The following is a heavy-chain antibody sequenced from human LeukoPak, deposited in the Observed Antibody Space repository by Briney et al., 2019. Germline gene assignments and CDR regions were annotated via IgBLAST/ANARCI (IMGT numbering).Heavy chain of an antibody. CDR1: GFTFSSYA. CDR2: ISGSGGST. J-gene: IGHJ4*02. D-gene: IGHD2-2*01. V-gene: IGHV3-23*01. Sequence: TGGSLRLSCAASGFTFSSYAMSGGRQAPGKGLEWVSAISGSGGSTYYADSVKGRFTISRDNSKNTLYLQMNSLRAEDRAVYYCAKGYCSSTSCSLNYWGQGTLVTVSS. CDR3: AKGYCSSTSCSLNY.